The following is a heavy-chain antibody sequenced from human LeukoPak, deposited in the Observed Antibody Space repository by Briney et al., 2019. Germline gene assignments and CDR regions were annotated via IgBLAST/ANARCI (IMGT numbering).Heavy chain of an antibody. CDR3: AREGYSGSYFDPHRYYYYYYMDV. J-gene: IGHJ6*03. V-gene: IGHV3-48*03. CDR1: GFTFSSYE. D-gene: IGHD1-26*01. Sequence: GGSLRLSCAASGFTFSSYEMNWVRQAPGKGLEWVSYISSSGSTIYYADSVKGRFTISRDNAKNSLYLQMNSLRAEDTAVYYCAREGYSGSYFDPHRYYYYYYMDVWGKGTTVTVSS. CDR2: ISSSGSTI.